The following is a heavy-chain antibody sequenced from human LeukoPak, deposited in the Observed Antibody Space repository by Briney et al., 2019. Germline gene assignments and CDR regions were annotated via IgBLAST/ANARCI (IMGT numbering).Heavy chain of an antibody. D-gene: IGHD3-22*01. Sequence: SGPTLVNPTQTLTLTCTFSGFSLSTSGVGVGWIRQPPGKALEWLSLIYWDDDKRYSPSLKSRLTITKDISKNQVVLTMTNMDPVDTATYYCARSEETYYYDSSGYPWYFQHWGQGTLVTVSS. V-gene: IGHV2-5*02. J-gene: IGHJ1*01. CDR3: ARSEETYYYDSSGYPWYFQH. CDR2: IYWDDDK. CDR1: GFSLSTSGVG.